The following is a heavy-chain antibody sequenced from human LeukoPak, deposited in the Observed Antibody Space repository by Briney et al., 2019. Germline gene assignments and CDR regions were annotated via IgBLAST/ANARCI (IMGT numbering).Heavy chain of an antibody. J-gene: IGHJ4*02. V-gene: IGHV4-61*09. CDR1: GGSISSGSDY. Sequence: PSQTLSLTCTVSGGSISSGSDYGTWIRQPGGKGLEWIGHLYTSGATSYTPPHQSRVTISVDTSKHEFSLKLTPLTAADTAVYYCARTGGGVGWFGTIDSWGQGTLVTVSS. CDR3: ARTGGGVGWFGTIDS. CDR2: LYTSGAT. D-gene: IGHD1-14*01.